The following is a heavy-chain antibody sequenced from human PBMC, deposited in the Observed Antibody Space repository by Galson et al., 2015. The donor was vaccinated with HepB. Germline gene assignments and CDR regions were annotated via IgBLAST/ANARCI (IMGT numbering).Heavy chain of an antibody. V-gene: IGHV1-46*03. CDR1: GYTFTSYH. CDR2: INPSGGST. D-gene: IGHD3-22*01. J-gene: IGHJ5*02. CDR3: ARNYYDSSGYYSNWFDP. Sequence: SVKVSCKASGYTFTSYHMHWVRQAPGQGLEWMGIINPSGGSTSYAQKFQGRVTMTRDTSTSTVYMELSSLRSEDTAVYYCARNYYDSSGYYSNWFDPWGQGTLVTVSS.